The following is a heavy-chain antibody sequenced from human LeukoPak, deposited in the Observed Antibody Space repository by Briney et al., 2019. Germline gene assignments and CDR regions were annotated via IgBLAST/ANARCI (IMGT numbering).Heavy chain of an antibody. Sequence: SETLSLTCTVSGGSFSGYYWSWICKPPGKGLELMGEISHSGTTNYNPSLKSRVTISVDTSKKQFSLTLSSVTAADTGVYYCGRHVSSGWDYYYGLDVWGQGTTVTVSS. CDR1: GGSFSGYY. CDR2: ISHSGTT. J-gene: IGHJ6*02. D-gene: IGHD6-19*01. V-gene: IGHV4-34*01. CDR3: GRHVSSGWDYYYGLDV.